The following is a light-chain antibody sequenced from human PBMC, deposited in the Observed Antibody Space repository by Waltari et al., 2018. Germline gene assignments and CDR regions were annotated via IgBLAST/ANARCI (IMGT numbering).Light chain of an antibody. V-gene: IGKV3-20*01. CDR2: GAS. CDR1: QSVSRT. CDR3: QHYVRLPAT. Sequence: EIVLTQSPGTLSLSPGERAPLSCRASQSVSRTLAWYQQKPGQAPKLLIYGASIRATGIPDRFTGSGSGTEFSITISSLEPEDFAIYFCQHYVRLPATFGQGTKVEIK. J-gene: IGKJ1*01.